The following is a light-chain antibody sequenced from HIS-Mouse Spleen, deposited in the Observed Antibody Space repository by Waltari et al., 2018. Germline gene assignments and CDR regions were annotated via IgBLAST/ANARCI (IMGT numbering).Light chain of an antibody. CDR3: CSYAGSSTLV. CDR2: EGS. V-gene: IGLV2-23*01. CDR1: SSDVGSYNF. Sequence: QSALTQPASVSGSPGQSITISCTGNSSDVGSYNFVSWYQQHPGKAPKLMIYEGSKRPSGVSNRFSGSKSGNTASLTISGLQAEDEADYYCCSYAGSSTLVFGGGTKLTVL. J-gene: IGLJ2*01.